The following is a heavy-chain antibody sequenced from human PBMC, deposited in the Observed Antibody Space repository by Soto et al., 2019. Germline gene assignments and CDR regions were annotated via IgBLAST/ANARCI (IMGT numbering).Heavy chain of an antibody. CDR2: IYPGDSDT. J-gene: IGHJ6*02. CDR1: GYSFTSNW. CDR3: ARSRRGAYSSGWYSPSGYYNYGIDV. D-gene: IGHD6-19*01. V-gene: IGHV5-51*01. Sequence: PGESLKISCKGSGYSFTSNWIGWVRQLPGKGLEWMGIIYPGDSDTKYSPSLQGQVTISADTSISTAYLQWTSLKASDTAMYYCARSRRGAYSSGWYSPSGYYNYGIDVWGQGTKVTVSS.